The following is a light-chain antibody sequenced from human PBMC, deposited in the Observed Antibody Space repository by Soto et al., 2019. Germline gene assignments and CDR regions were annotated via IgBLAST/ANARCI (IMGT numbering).Light chain of an antibody. CDR1: SSDVGGYNY. J-gene: IGLJ2*01. CDR3: SSYTSSSALV. Sequence: QSVLTQPASVSGSPGQSITISCTGSSSDVGGYNYVSWYQNHPGTAPKLMIYEVSNRPSGVSNRFSGSKSGNTASLTISGLQAEDKADYYCSSYTSSSALVFGGGTKLTVL. V-gene: IGLV2-14*01. CDR2: EVS.